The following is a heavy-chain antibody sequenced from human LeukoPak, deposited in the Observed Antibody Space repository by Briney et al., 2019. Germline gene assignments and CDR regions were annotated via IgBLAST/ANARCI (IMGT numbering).Heavy chain of an antibody. J-gene: IGHJ3*02. CDR2: ISGSGGST. V-gene: IGHV3-23*01. CDR3: AKDFGRYCSGGSCFPPDAFDI. CDR1: GFTFSSYA. Sequence: PGGSLRLSCAASGFTFSSYAMSWVRQAPGKGLEWVSAISGSGGSTYYADSVKGRFTISRDNSKNTLYLQMNSLRAEDTAVCYCAKDFGRYCSGGSCFPPDAFDIWGQGTMVTVSS. D-gene: IGHD2-15*01.